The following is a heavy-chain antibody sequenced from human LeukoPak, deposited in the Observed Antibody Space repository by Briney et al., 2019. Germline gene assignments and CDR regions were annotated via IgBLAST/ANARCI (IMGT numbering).Heavy chain of an antibody. CDR1: GGSISSGSYY. D-gene: IGHD2-2*03. CDR3: ARVDPGNNYYYYYYMDV. CDR2: IYTSGST. Sequence: SEILSLTCTVSGGSISSGSYYWSWIRQPAGKGLEWIGRIYTSGSTNYNPSLKSRVTISVDTSKNQFSLKLSSVTAADTAVYYCARVDPGNNYYYYYYMDVWGKGTTVTVSS. J-gene: IGHJ6*03. V-gene: IGHV4-61*02.